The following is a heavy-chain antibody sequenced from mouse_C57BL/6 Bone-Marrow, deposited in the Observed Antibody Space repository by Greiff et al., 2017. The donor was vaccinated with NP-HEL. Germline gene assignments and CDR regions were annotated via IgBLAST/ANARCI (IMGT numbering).Heavy chain of an antibody. Sequence: QVQLKQPGAELVKPGASVKLSCKASGYTFTSYWMQWVKQRPGQGLEWIGEIDPSDSYTNYNQKFKGKATLTVDTSSSTAYMQLSSLTSEDSAVYYCARSIYYYGSSYRWYFDVWGTGTTVTVSS. CDR1: GYTFTSYW. V-gene: IGHV1-50*01. D-gene: IGHD1-1*01. CDR3: ARSIYYYGSSYRWYFDV. J-gene: IGHJ1*03. CDR2: IDPSDSYT.